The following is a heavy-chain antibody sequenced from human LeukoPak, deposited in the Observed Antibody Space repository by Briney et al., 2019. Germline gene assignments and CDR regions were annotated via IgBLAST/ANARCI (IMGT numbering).Heavy chain of an antibody. Sequence: SETLSLTCAVYGVSFSGFYWSWLRQSPGKGLEWIGEINHSGSTNYNPSLKSRVTISVDTSKNQFSLKLSSVTAADTAVYYCARDCGGDCYAGYWGQGTLVTVSS. J-gene: IGHJ4*02. CDR3: ARDCGGDCYAGY. CDR1: GVSFSGFY. CDR2: INHSGST. D-gene: IGHD2-21*02. V-gene: IGHV4-34*01.